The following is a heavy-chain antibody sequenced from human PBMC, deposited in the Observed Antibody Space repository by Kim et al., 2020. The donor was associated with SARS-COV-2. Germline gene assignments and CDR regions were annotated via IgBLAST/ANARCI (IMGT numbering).Heavy chain of an antibody. Sequence: SETLSLTCTVSGGSISSYYWSWIRQPPGKGLEGIGYIYHTEGTNYSPSLKSRVTISLDPSKNQFSLKQISVPAADTAVYYCAREGVYDSSGYYLYYFDYWGQGTLVIVSS. D-gene: IGHD3-22*01. J-gene: IGHJ4*02. CDR1: GGSISSYY. CDR3: AREGVYDSSGYYLYYFDY. V-gene: IGHV4-59*01. CDR2: IYHTEGT.